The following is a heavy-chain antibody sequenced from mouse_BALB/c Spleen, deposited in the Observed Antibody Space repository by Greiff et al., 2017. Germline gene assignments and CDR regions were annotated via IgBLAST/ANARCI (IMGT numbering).Heavy chain of an antibody. Sequence: EVQVVESGTVLARPGASVKMSCKASGYSFTSYWMHWVHQRPGQGLEWIGAIYPGNSDTSYNQKFKGKAKLTAVTSASTAYMELSSLTNEDSAVYYCTRSHYGNYVAYWGQGTLVTVSA. J-gene: IGHJ3*01. CDR2: IYPGNSDT. V-gene: IGHV1-5*01. D-gene: IGHD2-1*01. CDR1: GYSFTSYW. CDR3: TRSHYGNYVAY.